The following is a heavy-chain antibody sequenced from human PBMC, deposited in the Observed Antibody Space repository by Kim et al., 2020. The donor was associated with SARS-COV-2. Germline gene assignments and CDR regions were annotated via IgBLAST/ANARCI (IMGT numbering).Heavy chain of an antibody. D-gene: IGHD3-16*02. V-gene: IGHV3-7*01. CDR2: INNDGSDK. J-gene: IGHJ5*02. CDR1: GFTFSSYW. Sequence: GGSLRLSCAASGFTFSSYWMSWVRQAPGKGLEWVSKINNDGSDKNYADSMKGRFTISRDNAKNSLYLQMNSLRAEDTAVYYCGAGGGFVTSWGQGTLVTVSA. CDR3: GAGGGFVTS.